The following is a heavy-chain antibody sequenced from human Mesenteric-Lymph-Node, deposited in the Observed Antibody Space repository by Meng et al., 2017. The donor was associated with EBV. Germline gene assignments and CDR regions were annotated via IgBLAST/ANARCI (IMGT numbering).Heavy chain of an antibody. CDR3: TRVVYREFDP. J-gene: IGHJ5*02. V-gene: IGHV1-46*01. CDR2: INPSSGGT. Sequence: QAQLVQLGAEVKKPGASLKVSCKASGYTFTSNYIHWVRQAPGQGPEWMGLINPSSGGTSYAQKFQGRVTMTRDTSTSTVYMEVISLRSDDTAVYYCTRVVYREFDPWGQGTLVTVSS. D-gene: IGHD5/OR15-5a*01. CDR1: GYTFTSNY.